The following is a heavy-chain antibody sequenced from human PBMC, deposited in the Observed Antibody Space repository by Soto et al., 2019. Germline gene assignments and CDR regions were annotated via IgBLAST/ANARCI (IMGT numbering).Heavy chain of an antibody. CDR1: EFTLSDHH. CDR3: ARTPQSGNNFNV. Sequence: EVQLVESGGGFVQPGGSLRLSCTASEFTLSDHHIDWVRQPPGKGLEWVGRSRDKANSYTTEYAAPVRGRFTISRVDSKNSRYLQMNSLKTEDPAVYYCARTPQSGNNFNVWGQGTTVTFSS. CDR2: SRDKANSYTT. D-gene: IGHD3-3*01. J-gene: IGHJ6*02. V-gene: IGHV3-72*01.